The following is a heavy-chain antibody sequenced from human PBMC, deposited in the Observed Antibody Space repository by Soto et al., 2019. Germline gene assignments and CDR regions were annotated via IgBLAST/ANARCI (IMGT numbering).Heavy chain of an antibody. V-gene: IGHV1-18*01. CDR2: ISAHNGNT. CDR3: ARNRGGGDY. D-gene: IGHD3-16*01. Sequence: QVQLVQSGAEVKKAGASVKVSCKTSGFTFTNFGITWVRQAPGQGLEWMGWISAHNGNTQYAQKFQGRVTMTTDTPTSAASRELRSLRADATALYYSARNRGGGDYWGQGARVSVPS. CDR1: GFTFTNFG. J-gene: IGHJ4*02.